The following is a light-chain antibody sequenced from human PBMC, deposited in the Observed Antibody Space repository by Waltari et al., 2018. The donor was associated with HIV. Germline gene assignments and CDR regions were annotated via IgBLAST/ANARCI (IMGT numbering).Light chain of an antibody. V-gene: IGKV1-39*01. CDR3: QQSYSTPWT. Sequence: DIQMTQSPSSLSASVADRVTLTCRASQSISSYLNWYQQKPGKATKLLIYAASSLQSAVPSRFSGSGSGTDFTLTISSLQPEVFATYYCQQSYSTPWTFGQGTKVEIK. CDR1: QSISSY. CDR2: AAS. J-gene: IGKJ1*01.